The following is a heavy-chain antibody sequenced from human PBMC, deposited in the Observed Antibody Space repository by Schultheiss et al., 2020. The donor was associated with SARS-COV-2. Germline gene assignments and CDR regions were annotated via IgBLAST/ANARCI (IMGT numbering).Heavy chain of an antibody. V-gene: IGHV4-59*12. D-gene: IGHD2-2*01. J-gene: IGHJ3*02. CDR2: IYYSGST. CDR1: GGSISSYY. CDR3: ARKTQLLYAFDI. Sequence: QTPSLTCTVSGGSISSYYWSWIRQPPGKGLEWIGYIYYSGSTNYNPSLKSRVTISVDTSKNQFSLKLSSVTAADTAVYYCARKTQLLYAFDIWGQGTMVTVSS.